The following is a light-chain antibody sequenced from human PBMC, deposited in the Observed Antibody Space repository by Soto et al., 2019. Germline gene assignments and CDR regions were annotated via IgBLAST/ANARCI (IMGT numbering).Light chain of an antibody. V-gene: IGLV2-23*01. CDR1: SSDVGSYNL. J-gene: IGLJ1*01. CDR2: EGS. CDR3: CSYAGRRTYV. Sequence: QSVLTQPASVSGSPGQSITISCTGTSSDVGSYNLVSWYQQHPGKAPKLMIYEGSKRPSGVSNRFSGSKSGNTASLTISGLQAEDEAYYYCCSYAGRRTYVFGTGTKVNV.